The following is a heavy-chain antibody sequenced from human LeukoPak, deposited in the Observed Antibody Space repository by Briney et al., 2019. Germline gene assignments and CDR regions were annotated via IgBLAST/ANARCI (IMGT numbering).Heavy chain of an antibody. J-gene: IGHJ4*02. V-gene: IGHV4-59*01. Sequence: SETLSLTCTASGGSIGSYYWNWIRQPPGKGLEWIGYIYYSGSTNYNPSLKSRVTISVDTSKNQFSLKLSSVTAADTAVYYCARLPSDWGQGTLVTVSS. CDR3: ARLPSD. CDR2: IYYSGST. D-gene: IGHD6-19*01. CDR1: GGSIGSYY.